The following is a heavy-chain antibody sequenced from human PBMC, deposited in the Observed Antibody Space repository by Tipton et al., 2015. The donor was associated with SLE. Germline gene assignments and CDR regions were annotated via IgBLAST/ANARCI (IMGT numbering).Heavy chain of an antibody. CDR1: GFTFSSYW. CDR3: ARDDCMPELGVDY. V-gene: IGHV3-7*01. J-gene: IGHJ4*02. Sequence: SLRLSCAASGFTFSSYWMSWVRQAPGKGLEWVANIKQDGSEKYYVDSVKGRFTISRDNAKNSLYLQMNSLRAEDTAVYYCARDDCMPELGVDYWGQGTLVTVSS. D-gene: IGHD1-26*01. CDR2: IKQDGSEK.